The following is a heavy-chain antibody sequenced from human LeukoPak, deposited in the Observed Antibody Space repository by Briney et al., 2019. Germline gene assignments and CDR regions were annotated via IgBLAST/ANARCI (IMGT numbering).Heavy chain of an antibody. J-gene: IGHJ4*02. Sequence: GSLRLSCAASGFSVSNNYMSWVRQAPGKGLEWVSVIYSDGNTYYADSVKGRFTISRDNSKNTVYFQMNSLRDEDTAVYYCARAGGWSRSTIDYWGQGTLVTVPS. V-gene: IGHV3-53*01. CDR1: GFSVSNNY. CDR2: IYSDGNT. D-gene: IGHD6-19*01. CDR3: ARAGGWSRSTIDY.